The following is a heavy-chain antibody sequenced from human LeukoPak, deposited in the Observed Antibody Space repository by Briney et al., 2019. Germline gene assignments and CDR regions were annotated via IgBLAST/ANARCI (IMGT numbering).Heavy chain of an antibody. D-gene: IGHD3-10*01. CDR3: ARAMLHGSGPAFDY. CDR2: IFYSGST. Sequence: PSETLSLTCTVSSGSISTSNYYWGWVRQPPGKALEWIGNIFYSGSTYYSPSLKSRVTISVDTSKNQFSLKLSSVTAADTAVCYCARAMLHGSGPAFDYWGQGTLGTVSS. CDR1: SGSISTSNYY. V-gene: IGHV4-39*07. J-gene: IGHJ4*02.